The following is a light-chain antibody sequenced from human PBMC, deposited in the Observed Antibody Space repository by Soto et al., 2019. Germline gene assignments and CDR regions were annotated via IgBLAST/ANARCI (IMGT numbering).Light chain of an antibody. CDR1: QSIDRW. CDR2: DAS. V-gene: IGKV1-5*01. CDR3: QQYNTYLT. J-gene: IGKJ1*01. Sequence: DIQMTQSPSTLSASVGDRVTITCRASQSIDRWLAWYQQRPGKAPELLIYDASILQGGVPSRFSGSGSGTESTLSISSLQPGDFATYYCQQYNTYLTFGQGTHVAMK.